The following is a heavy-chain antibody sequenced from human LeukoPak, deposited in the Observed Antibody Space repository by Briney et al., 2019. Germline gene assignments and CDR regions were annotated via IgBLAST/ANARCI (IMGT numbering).Heavy chain of an antibody. CDR3: ARGNSGFLDY. CDR1: GFTFSDYY. J-gene: IGHJ4*02. D-gene: IGHD3-22*01. Sequence: GGSLRLSCAASGFTFSDYYMSWIRQAPGKGLEWISYISSSSTYTNYADSVKGRFTISRDNSKNSLYLQMNSLRAEDTAAYYCARGNSGFLDYWGQGTLVTVSS. V-gene: IGHV3-11*05. CDR2: ISSSSTYT.